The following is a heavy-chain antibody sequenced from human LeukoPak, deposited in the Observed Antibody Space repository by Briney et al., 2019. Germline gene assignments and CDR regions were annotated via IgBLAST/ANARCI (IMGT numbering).Heavy chain of an antibody. V-gene: IGHV4-34*01. J-gene: IGHJ4*02. CDR2: INHSGST. D-gene: IGHD3-10*01. Sequence: SETLSLTCAVYGGSFSGYYWSWIRQPPGKGLEWIGEINHSGSTNYNPSLKSRVTISVDTSKNQFSLKLSSVTAADTAVYYCARGLLTMVRGVTYYFDYWGQGTLVTVSS. CDR1: GGSFSGYY. CDR3: ARGLLTMVRGVTYYFDY.